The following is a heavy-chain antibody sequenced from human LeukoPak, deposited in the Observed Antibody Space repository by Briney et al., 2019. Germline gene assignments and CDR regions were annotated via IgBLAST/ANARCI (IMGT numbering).Heavy chain of an antibody. Sequence: SETLSRTCTVSGGSISSSSAYWGWLRQPPGKGLEWIGSIYYSKNTYYNPSLKSRVTISADASKNQFSLTLGSVSPTDTAVYYCVSPRGFSYGYFDYWGQGTLVTVSS. CDR3: VSPRGFSYGYFDY. J-gene: IGHJ4*02. V-gene: IGHV4-39*01. CDR2: IYYSKNT. CDR1: GGSISSSSAY. D-gene: IGHD5-18*01.